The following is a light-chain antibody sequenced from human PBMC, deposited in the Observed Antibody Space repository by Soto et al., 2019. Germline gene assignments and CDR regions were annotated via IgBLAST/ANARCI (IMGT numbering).Light chain of an antibody. V-gene: IGLV2-8*01. J-gene: IGLJ2*01. Sequence: QSALTQPPSASGSPGQSVTISCTGASSDVGGYNYVSWYQHHPGKAPKLMIYEVSKRPSGVPDRFSGSKSGNTASLTVSGLQAEDEADYYCSSYAGTNKFPFGGGTKLTVL. CDR2: EVS. CDR1: SSDVGGYNY. CDR3: SSYAGTNKFP.